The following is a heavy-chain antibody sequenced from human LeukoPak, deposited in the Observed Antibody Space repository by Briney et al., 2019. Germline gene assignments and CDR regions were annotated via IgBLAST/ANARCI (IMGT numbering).Heavy chain of an antibody. V-gene: IGHV3-30*02. CDR3: ARGMGGYGGYDY. CDR1: GFTFSSYG. Sequence: GGSLRLSCAASGFTFSSYGMHWVRQAPGKGLEWVAFIRYDGSNKYYADSVKGRFTISRDNSKNTVYLQMNSLRVEDTAVYYCARGMGGYGGYDYWGQGTLVTVSS. D-gene: IGHD5-12*01. J-gene: IGHJ4*02. CDR2: IRYDGSNK.